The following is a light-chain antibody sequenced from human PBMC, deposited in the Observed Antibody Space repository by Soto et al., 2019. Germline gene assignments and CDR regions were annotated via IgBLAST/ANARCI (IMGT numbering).Light chain of an antibody. V-gene: IGKV3-20*01. CDR3: QQYHKWPPFT. CDR2: GAS. J-gene: IGKJ4*01. CDR1: QSVSRR. Sequence: EVVLTQSPGTLSLSPGGRATLSCRASQSVSRRLAWYQQRPGQSPRLLISGASMRASGVPVRFIGSGSGTDFTLTITRLEPEDFAVYYCQQYHKWPPFTFGGGTVVEIK.